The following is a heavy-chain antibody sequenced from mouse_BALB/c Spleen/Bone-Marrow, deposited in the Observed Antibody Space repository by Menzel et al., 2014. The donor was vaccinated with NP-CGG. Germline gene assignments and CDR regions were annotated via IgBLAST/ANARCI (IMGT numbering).Heavy chain of an antibody. V-gene: IGHV1-67*01. CDR2: ISTYSGNT. D-gene: IGHD2-4*01. CDR1: GYTLTDYA. J-gene: IGHJ3*01. CDR3: ARGSYYDPAWFAY. Sequence: VKLMESGPELVRPGVSVKISCKGSGYTLTDYAMHWVKQSHAKSLEWIGVISTYSGNTNYNQKFKGKATMTVDKSSSTAYMELARLTSEDSAIYYCARGSYYDPAWFAYWGQGTLVTVSA.